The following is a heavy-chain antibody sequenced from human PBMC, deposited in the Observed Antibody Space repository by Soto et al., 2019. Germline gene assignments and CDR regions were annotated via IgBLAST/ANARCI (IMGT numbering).Heavy chain of an antibody. Sequence: QVQLVQSGAEVKKPGSSVKVSCKASGGTFSSYAISWVRQAPGQGLEWMGGIIPIFGTANYAQKFQGRVTITAVESTSTAYMELSSLRSEDTAVYYCASNLLAGGAAAEYFQHWGQGTLVTVSS. CDR3: ASNLLAGGAAAEYFQH. D-gene: IGHD2-21*01. CDR1: GGTFSSYA. V-gene: IGHV1-69*01. J-gene: IGHJ1*01. CDR2: IIPIFGTA.